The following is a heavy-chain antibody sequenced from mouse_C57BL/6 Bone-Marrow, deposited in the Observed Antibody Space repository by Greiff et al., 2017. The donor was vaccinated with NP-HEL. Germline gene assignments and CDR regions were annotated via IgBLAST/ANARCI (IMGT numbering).Heavy chain of an antibody. CDR3: ARPNYYGSTFDY. J-gene: IGHJ2*01. CDR2: IYPGDGDT. Sequence: QVQLQQSGPELVKPGASVKISCKASGYAFSSSWMNWVKQRPGKGLEWIGRIYPGDGDTNYNGKFKGKATLTADKSSSPAYMQLSSLTSEDSAVCFCARPNYYGSTFDYGGQGTTLTVSA. D-gene: IGHD1-1*01. CDR1: GYAFSSSW. V-gene: IGHV1-82*01.